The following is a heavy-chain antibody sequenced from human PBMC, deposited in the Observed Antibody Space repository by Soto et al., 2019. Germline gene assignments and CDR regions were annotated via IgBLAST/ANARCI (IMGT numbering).Heavy chain of an antibody. CDR2: IYYSGST. CDR1: GGSISSYY. Sequence: QVQLQESGPGLVKPSETLSLTCTVSGGSISSYYWSWIRQPPGKGLEWIGYIYYSGSTHYNPSLKSRVTISVDTSKNQFSLKLSSVTAADTAVYYCARGPVAALWGQGTLVTVSS. V-gene: IGHV4-59*01. J-gene: IGHJ4*02. D-gene: IGHD6-19*01. CDR3: ARGPVAAL.